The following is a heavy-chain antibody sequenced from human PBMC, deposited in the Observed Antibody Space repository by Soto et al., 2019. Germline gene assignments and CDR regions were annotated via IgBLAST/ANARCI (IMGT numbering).Heavy chain of an antibody. CDR3: AREGLNDAFDI. V-gene: IGHV4-31*03. CDR2: IYYSGST. CDR1: GGSISSGGYY. J-gene: IGHJ3*02. Sequence: PSETLSLTCTVSGGSISSGGYYWSWIRQHPGKGLEWIGYIYYSGSTYYNPSLKSRVTISVDTSKNQFSLKLSSVTAADTAVYYCAREGLNDAFDIWGQGTMVTVSS.